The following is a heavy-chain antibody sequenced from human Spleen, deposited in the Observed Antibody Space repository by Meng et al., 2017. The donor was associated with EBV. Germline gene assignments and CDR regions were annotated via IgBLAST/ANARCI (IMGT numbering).Heavy chain of an antibody. CDR3: ARDQDAGGVPGFDS. Sequence: QVPLHQLGACAKHTGALVKGSCKACGYTCTNYYIHWVRRAPGQGLEWLGIINPRGGTATYALKFQGRVTMTRDTSTSTVYMAVSSLRSEDTAIYYCARDQDAGGVPGFDSWGQGTLVTVSS. V-gene: IGHV1-46*01. CDR1: GYTCTNYY. CDR2: INPRGGTA. J-gene: IGHJ4*02. D-gene: IGHD2-8*02.